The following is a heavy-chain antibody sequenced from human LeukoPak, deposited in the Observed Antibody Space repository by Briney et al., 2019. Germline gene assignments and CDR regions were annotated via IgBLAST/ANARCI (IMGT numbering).Heavy chain of an antibody. CDR1: GGSISNYY. V-gene: IGHV4-59*08. CDR2: IYYSGNT. J-gene: IGHJ4*02. Sequence: SETLSLTCTVSGGSISNYYWSWIRQPPGKGLEWIGYIYYSGNTNYNPSLKSRVTISVDTSKNQFSLKLTSVTAADTAVYYCAGYSSSYRFDYWGQGTLVTVSS. CDR3: AGYSSSYRFDY. D-gene: IGHD6-13*01.